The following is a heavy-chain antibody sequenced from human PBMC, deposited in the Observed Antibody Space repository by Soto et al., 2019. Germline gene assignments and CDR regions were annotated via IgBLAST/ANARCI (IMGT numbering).Heavy chain of an antibody. V-gene: IGHV3-21*01. J-gene: IGHJ3*02. CDR3: ASEFMIVATTDAFDI. Sequence: GGSLRLSCAASGFTFSSYSMNWVRQAPGKGLEWVSSISSSSSYIYYADSVKGRFTISRDNAKNSLYLQMNSLRAEDTAVYYCASEFMIVATTDAFDIWGQGTMVTVSS. CDR2: ISSSSSYI. D-gene: IGHD5-12*01. CDR1: GFTFSSYS.